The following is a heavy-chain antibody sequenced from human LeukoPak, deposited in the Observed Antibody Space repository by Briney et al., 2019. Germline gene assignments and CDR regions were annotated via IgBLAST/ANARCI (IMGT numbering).Heavy chain of an antibody. J-gene: IGHJ4*02. V-gene: IGHV1-2*02. D-gene: IGHD3-22*01. CDR2: INPNSGGT. Sequence: ASVKVSCEASGYTFTGYYMHWVRQAPGQGLEWMGWINPNSGGTNYAQKFQGRVTMTRDTSISTAYMELSRLRSDDTAVYYCARRGLYYDSSGYYGEYYFDYWGQGTLVTVSS. CDR1: GYTFTGYY. CDR3: ARRGLYYDSSGYYGEYYFDY.